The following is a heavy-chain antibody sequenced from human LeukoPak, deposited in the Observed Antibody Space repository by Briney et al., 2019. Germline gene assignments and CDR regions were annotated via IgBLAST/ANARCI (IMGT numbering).Heavy chain of an antibody. Sequence: ASVKVSCTASGYTFTIYAMHWVRQAPGQRLEWMGWINAGNGNATYTQKFQDRVTFTRDTSASTAYMDLSSLRSEDTAVYYCARVSSGWHGYLDYWGQGTPVTVSS. J-gene: IGHJ4*02. CDR1: GYTFTIYA. CDR2: INAGNGNA. V-gene: IGHV1-3*01. CDR3: ARVSSGWHGYLDY. D-gene: IGHD6-25*01.